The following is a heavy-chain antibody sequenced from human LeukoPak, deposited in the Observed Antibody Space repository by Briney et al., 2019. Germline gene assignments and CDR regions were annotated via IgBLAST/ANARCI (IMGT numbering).Heavy chain of an antibody. CDR2: ITNNGGST. J-gene: IGHJ4*02. CDR3: VKGRIYCCYPSLDY. Sequence: GGSLRLSCSVSGSTFSDYAMQWVGQAPGKGLEYVSAITNNGGSTYYADSAKGRFSVSRDNSKNTVYLQLSSLRPDDTAVYYCVKGRIYCCYPSLDYWGQGTLVTVSS. V-gene: IGHV3-64D*08. CDR1: GSTFSDYA. D-gene: IGHD2-2*01.